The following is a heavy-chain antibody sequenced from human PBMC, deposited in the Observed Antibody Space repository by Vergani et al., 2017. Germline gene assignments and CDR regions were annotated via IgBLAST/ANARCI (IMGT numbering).Heavy chain of an antibody. V-gene: IGHV4-39*07. CDR3: ARGGQRWLVPNWCDP. D-gene: IGHD6-19*01. CDR2: IYYSGST. CDR1: GGSISSSSYY. Sequence: QLQLQESGPGLVQPSETLSLTCTVSGGSISSSSYYWGWIRQPPGKGLEWIGSIYYSGSTYYNPSLKSRVTISVDTSKNQFSLKLSSVTAADTAVYYCARGGQRWLVPNWCDPWGQGTLVTVSS. J-gene: IGHJ5*02.